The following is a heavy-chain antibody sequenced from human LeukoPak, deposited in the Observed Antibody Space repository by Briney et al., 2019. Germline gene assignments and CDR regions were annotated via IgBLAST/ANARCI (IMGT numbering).Heavy chain of an antibody. CDR2: IYYSGST. CDR3: ARAYCSGGSCYSFDY. J-gene: IGHJ4*02. CDR1: GGSISSYY. Sequence: SETLSLTCTVSGGSISSYYWSWIRQPPGKGLEWIGYIYYSGSTIYNPSLKSRVTMSVDTSKNQFSLKLSSVTAADTAVYYCARAYCSGGSCYSFDYWGQGALVTVSS. D-gene: IGHD2-15*01. V-gene: IGHV4-59*12.